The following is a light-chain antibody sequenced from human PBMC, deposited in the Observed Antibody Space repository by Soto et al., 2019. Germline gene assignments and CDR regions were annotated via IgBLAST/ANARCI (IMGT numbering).Light chain of an antibody. J-gene: IGKJ1*01. Sequence: DIQMTQSPPTLSASVGDRVTITCRASQSIRHYLAWYQQMPGKATKLLIYGASTLQSGVPSRFSGSGSGTEFTLTISSPQPDDFGTYFCQHHNSYSQTFGQGTKVDIK. CDR2: GAS. V-gene: IGKV1-5*01. CDR3: QHHNSYSQT. CDR1: QSIRHY.